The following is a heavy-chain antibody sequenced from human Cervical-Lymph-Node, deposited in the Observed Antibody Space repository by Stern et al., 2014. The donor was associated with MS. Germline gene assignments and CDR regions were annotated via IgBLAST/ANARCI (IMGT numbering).Heavy chain of an antibody. CDR2: IHSSGGP. V-gene: IGHV4-30-4*01. D-gene: IGHD4-17*01. CDR3: ARVPDYGDAFFDY. CDR1: GGSISSGDNY. Sequence: QLQLQESGPGLVKPSQTLSLTCTVSGGSISSGDNYWSWIRQPPGKGPAWIGYIHSSGGPYFNPSLKSRATISADTSKNQFSLKLNSMTAADTAVYYCARVPDYGDAFFDYWGQGILVTVSS. J-gene: IGHJ4*02.